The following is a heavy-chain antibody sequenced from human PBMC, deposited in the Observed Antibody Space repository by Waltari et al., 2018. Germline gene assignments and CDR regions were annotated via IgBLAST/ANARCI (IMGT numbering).Heavy chain of an antibody. CDR3: ARAPRSSDPLHEYNWFDP. Sequence: QVQLVQSGAEVKKPGASVKVSCKASGYTFTSYGISWVRQAPGPRLEWMGWISAYNGNTNYAQKLQGRVTMTTDTSTSTAYMELRSLRSDDTAVYYCARAPRSSDPLHEYNWFDPWGQGTLVTVSS. CDR2: ISAYNGNT. V-gene: IGHV1-18*01. CDR1: GYTFTSYG. D-gene: IGHD2-2*01. J-gene: IGHJ5*02.